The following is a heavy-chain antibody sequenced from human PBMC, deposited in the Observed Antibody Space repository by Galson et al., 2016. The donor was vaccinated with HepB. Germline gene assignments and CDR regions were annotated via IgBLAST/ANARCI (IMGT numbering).Heavy chain of an antibody. J-gene: IGHJ5*02. D-gene: IGHD3-3*01. V-gene: IGHV3-15*07. Sequence: SLRLSCAASGFSFSHAWMHWVRQAPGKGLKWVGRIKSKTDGGTTDYAAPVKGRFAISRDNSKDTLYLQMNRLKTEDTGVYYCTVAASYDFWSGYYMLDPWGQGTLVTVSS. CDR2: IKSKTDGGTT. CDR3: TVAASYDFWSGYYMLDP. CDR1: GFSFSHAW.